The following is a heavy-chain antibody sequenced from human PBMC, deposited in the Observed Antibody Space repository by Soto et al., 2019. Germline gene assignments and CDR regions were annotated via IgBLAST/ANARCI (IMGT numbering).Heavy chain of an antibody. V-gene: IGHV1-2*02. J-gene: IGHJ4*02. CDR1: GYTFTGYY. CDR3: ARDFYGDHASYYFDY. Sequence: ASVEVSCKASGYTFTGYYIHWVRRAPGQGLEWMGWINPNSGGTNYAQKFQGRVTMTRDTSISTAYMELSRLRSDDTAVYYCARDFYGDHASYYFDYWGQGTLVTVSS. CDR2: INPNSGGT. D-gene: IGHD4-17*01.